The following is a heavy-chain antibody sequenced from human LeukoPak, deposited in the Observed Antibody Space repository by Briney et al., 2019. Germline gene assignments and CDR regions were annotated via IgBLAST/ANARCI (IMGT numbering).Heavy chain of an antibody. D-gene: IGHD2-15*01. Sequence: SETLSLTYTVSGGSISSSSYYWGWIRQPPGKGLEWIGSIYYSGSTYYNPSLKSRVTISVDTSKNQFSLKLSSVTAADTAVYYCARAISTYSEFDYWGQGTLVTVSS. V-gene: IGHV4-39*07. CDR1: GGSISSSSYY. CDR3: ARAISTYSEFDY. J-gene: IGHJ4*02. CDR2: IYYSGST.